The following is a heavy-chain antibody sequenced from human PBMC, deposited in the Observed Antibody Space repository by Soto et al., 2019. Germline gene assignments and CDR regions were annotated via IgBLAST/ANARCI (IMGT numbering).Heavy chain of an antibody. D-gene: IGHD7-27*01. CDR2: ISGSGGST. CDR3: AKRIWGGWYFDL. Sequence: EVQLLESGGGLVQPGGSLRLSCAASGFTFSSYAMSWVRQAPGKGLEWVSVISGSGGSTYYADSVKGRFTISRDNSKQTLYLQMNSLRAEDTAVYYCAKRIWGGWYFDLWGRGTLGTVSS. J-gene: IGHJ2*01. V-gene: IGHV3-23*01. CDR1: GFTFSSYA.